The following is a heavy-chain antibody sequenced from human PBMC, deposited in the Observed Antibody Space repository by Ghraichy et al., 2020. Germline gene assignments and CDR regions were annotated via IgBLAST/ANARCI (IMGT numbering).Heavy chain of an antibody. CDR2: IYYSGST. Sequence: SETLSLTCTVSGGSISSYYCSWIRQSPGKGLEWIGYIYYSGSTNYNPSLKSRATISVDTSKNQFSLKLSSVTAADTAVYYCARIGGSYLYYYYYMDVWGKGTTVTVSS. CDR1: GGSISSYY. D-gene: IGHD1-26*01. CDR3: ARIGGSYLYYYYYMDV. V-gene: IGHV4-59*01. J-gene: IGHJ6*03.